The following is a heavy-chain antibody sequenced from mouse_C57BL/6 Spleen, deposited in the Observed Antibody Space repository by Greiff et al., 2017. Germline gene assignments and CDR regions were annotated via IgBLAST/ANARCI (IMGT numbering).Heavy chain of an antibody. CDR2: INPSNGGT. Sequence: QVQLQQPGTELVKPGASVKLSCKASGYTFTSYWMHWVKQRPGQGLEWIGNINPSNGGTNYNEKFKSKATLTVDKSSSTAYMQLSSLTSEESAVYYSAYGSSYRYCDVWGTGTTVTVSS. CDR1: GYTFTSYW. V-gene: IGHV1-53*01. J-gene: IGHJ1*03. D-gene: IGHD1-1*01. CDR3: AYGSSYRYCDV.